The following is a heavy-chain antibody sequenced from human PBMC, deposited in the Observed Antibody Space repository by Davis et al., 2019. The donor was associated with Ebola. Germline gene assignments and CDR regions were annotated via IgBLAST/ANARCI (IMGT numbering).Heavy chain of an antibody. CDR3: AKQLRRLVIIRVSGYYGMDV. J-gene: IGHJ6*02. CDR1: GFTFSSYA. D-gene: IGHD3-9*01. CDR2: ISGSGGST. Sequence: GESLKISCAASGFTFSSYAMSWVRQAPGKGLEWVSAISGSGGSTYYADSVKGRFTISRDNSKNTLYLQMNSLRAEDTAVYYCAKQLRRLVIIRVSGYYGMDVWGQGTTVTVSS. V-gene: IGHV3-23*01.